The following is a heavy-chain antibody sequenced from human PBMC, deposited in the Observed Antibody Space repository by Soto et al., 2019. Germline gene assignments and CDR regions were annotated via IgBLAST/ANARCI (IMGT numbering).Heavy chain of an antibody. CDR1: GFTFSSYA. CDR3: ARVGPTSDY. CDR2: ISYDGSNK. V-gene: IGHV3-30-3*01. Sequence: PGGSLRLSCAASGFTFSSYAMHWVRQAPGKGLEWVAVISYDGSNKYYADSVKGRFTISRDNSKNTLYLQMNSLRAEDTAVYYCARVGPTSDYWGQGTLVTVSS. J-gene: IGHJ4*02.